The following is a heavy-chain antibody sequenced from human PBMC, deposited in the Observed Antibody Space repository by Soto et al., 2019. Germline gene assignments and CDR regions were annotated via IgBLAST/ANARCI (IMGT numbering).Heavy chain of an antibody. V-gene: IGHV3-48*01. D-gene: IGHD3-10*01. CDR1: GFAFSSYS. CDR2: ISSSSSTI. Sequence: GGSLRLSCAASGFAFSSYSMNWVRQAPGKGLEWVSYISSSSSTIYYADSVKGRFTISRDNAKNSLYLQMNSLRAEDTAVYYCARLSGFGELNPIYYYYYYMDVWGKGTTVTVSS. CDR3: ARLSGFGELNPIYYYYYYMDV. J-gene: IGHJ6*03.